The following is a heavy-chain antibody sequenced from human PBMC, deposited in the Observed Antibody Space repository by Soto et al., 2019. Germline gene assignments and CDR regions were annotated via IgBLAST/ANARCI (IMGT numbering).Heavy chain of an antibody. Sequence: KPSETLSLTCTVSGGSISSSSYYWGWIRQPPGRGLEWIGSIYYSGSTYYNPSLKSRVTISVDTSKNQFSLKLSSVTAADTAVYYCARLKMVRGANRFDPWGQGTLVTVSS. CDR3: ARLKMVRGANRFDP. J-gene: IGHJ5*02. V-gene: IGHV4-39*01. CDR1: GGSISSSSYY. CDR2: IYYSGST. D-gene: IGHD3-10*01.